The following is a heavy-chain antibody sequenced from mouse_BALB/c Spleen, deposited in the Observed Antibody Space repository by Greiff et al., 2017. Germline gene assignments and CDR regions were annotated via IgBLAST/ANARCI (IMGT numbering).Heavy chain of an antibody. CDR1: GFTFSNYW. CDR2: IRLKSNNYAT. D-gene: IGHD4-1*01. CDR3: TRSSGTDY. J-gene: IGHJ2*01. Sequence: EVMLVESGGGLVQPGGSMKLSCVASGFTFSNYWMNWVRQSPEKGLEWVAEIRLKSNNYATHYAESVKGRFTISRDDSKSSVYLQMNNLRAEDTGIYYCTRSSGTDYWGQGTTLTVSS. V-gene: IGHV6-6*02.